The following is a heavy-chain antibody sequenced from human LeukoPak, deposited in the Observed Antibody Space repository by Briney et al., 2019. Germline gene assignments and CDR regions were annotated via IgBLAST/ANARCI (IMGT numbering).Heavy chain of an antibody. J-gene: IGHJ4*02. CDR2: IGTAGNT. CDR3: VRDGSGSDFSLVY. V-gene: IGHV3-13*01. CDR1: GFTFSNYD. Sequence: GGSLRLSCAASGFTFSNYDMHWVRQAPEKGLEWVSVIGTAGNTYYLGSVKGRFTISRDNAKNSVFLQMNSLKDEDTAVYYCVRDGSGSDFSLVYWGQGTLVTVSS. D-gene: IGHD3-10*01.